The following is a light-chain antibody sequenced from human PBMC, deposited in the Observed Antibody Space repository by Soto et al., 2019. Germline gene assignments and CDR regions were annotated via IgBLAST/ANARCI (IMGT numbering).Light chain of an antibody. Sequence: EIVLTQSPGTLSLSPGERATLSCRASQSVSANFVAWYQQKPGQPPRLLISGASTRAAGISDRFRGSGSGTEFTLTISSLRSEDSAIYYCQQYFEWPPMTFGQGTKVEI. CDR3: QQYFEWPPMT. CDR2: GAS. CDR1: QSVSAN. J-gene: IGKJ1*01. V-gene: IGKV3-15*01.